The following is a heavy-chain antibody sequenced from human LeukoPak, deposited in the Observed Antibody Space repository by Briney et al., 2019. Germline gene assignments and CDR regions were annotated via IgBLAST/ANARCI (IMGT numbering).Heavy chain of an antibody. D-gene: IGHD3-3*01. CDR3: TRNPGLRFLEWLSYYYYYMDV. J-gene: IGHJ6*03. CDR1: GFTFGDYA. Sequence: GRSLRLSCTASGFTFGDYAMSWVRQAPGKGLEWVGFIRSKAYGGTTEYAASVKGRFTISRDDSKSIAYLQMNSLKTEDTAVYYCTRNPGLRFLEWLSYYYYYMDVWGKGTTVTVSS. CDR2: IRSKAYGGTT. V-gene: IGHV3-49*04.